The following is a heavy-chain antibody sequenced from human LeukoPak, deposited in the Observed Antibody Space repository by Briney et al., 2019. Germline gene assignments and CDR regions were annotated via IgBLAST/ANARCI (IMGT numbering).Heavy chain of an antibody. V-gene: IGHV1-2*02. J-gene: IGHJ4*02. CDR3: ASRPLNSGLLDY. CDR2: INPNSGGT. Sequence: ASVKVSCKASGYTFTGYYMHWVRQAPGQGLEWMGWINPNSGGTNYAQKFQGRVTMTRDTSISTAYMELSRLRSGDTAVYYCASRPLNSGLLDYWGQGTLVTVSS. D-gene: IGHD6-19*01. CDR1: GYTFTGYY.